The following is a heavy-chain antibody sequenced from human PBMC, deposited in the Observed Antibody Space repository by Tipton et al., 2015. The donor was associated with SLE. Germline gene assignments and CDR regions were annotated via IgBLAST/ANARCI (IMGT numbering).Heavy chain of an antibody. CDR3: ARGRNDFWSGSHYSFFYMDV. V-gene: IGHV4-34*01. D-gene: IGHD3-3*01. J-gene: IGHJ6*03. CDR1: SGSFTDYS. CDR2: SNRRGSP. Sequence: TLSLTCAVYSGSFTDYSWTWIRQPPGKGLEWIGGSNRRGSPNSNPSLKSRVTISLDTSKNQFSPKLTSVTAADTAAYYCARGRNDFWSGSHYSFFYMDVWGKGTPVTVSS.